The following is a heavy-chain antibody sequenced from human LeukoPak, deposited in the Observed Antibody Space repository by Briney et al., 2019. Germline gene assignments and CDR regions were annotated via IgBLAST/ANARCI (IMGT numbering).Heavy chain of an antibody. Sequence: SETLSLTCAVSGDSISSYYWSWIRQPPGKGLEWIGYFHYSGSTNYSPSLKSRVTISIDTSKNQFSLKVSSVTAADTAVYYCARGSSWSCYFDYWGQGTLVTVSS. CDR2: FHYSGST. CDR1: GDSISSYY. CDR3: ARGSSWSCYFDY. J-gene: IGHJ4*02. V-gene: IGHV4-59*01. D-gene: IGHD6-13*01.